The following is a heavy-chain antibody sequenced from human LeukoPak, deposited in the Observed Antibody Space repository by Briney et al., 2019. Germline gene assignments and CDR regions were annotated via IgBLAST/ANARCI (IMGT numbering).Heavy chain of an antibody. Sequence: PSETLSLTCTVSGGSISSYYWSWIRQPPGKGLEWIGYIYYSGSTNYNPSLKSRVTISVDTSKNQFSLKLSSVTAADTAVYYCAWSSGRYYYYGMDVWGQGTTVTVSS. CDR3: AWSSGRYYYYGMDV. D-gene: IGHD3-10*01. CDR2: IYYSGST. J-gene: IGHJ6*02. V-gene: IGHV4-59*12. CDR1: GGSISSYY.